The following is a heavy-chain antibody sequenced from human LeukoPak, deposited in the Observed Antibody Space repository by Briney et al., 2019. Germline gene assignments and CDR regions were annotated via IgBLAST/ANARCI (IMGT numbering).Heavy chain of an antibody. J-gene: IGHJ5*02. V-gene: IGHV1-8*01. CDR3: ARVVDTAMVNEVWFGP. Sequence: ASVKVSCKASGYTFTSYDINWVRQATGQGLEWMGWMNPNSGNTGYAQKFQGRVTMTRNTSISTAYMELSSLRSEDTAVYYCARVVDTAMVNEVWFGPWGQGTLVTVSS. D-gene: IGHD5-18*01. CDR1: GYTFTSYD. CDR2: MNPNSGNT.